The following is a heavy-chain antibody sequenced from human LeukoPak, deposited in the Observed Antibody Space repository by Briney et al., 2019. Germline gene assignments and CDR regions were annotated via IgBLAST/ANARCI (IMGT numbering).Heavy chain of an antibody. Sequence: SETLSLTCIVSGGSMNNYYWSWIRQPPGKGLEWIGYIYYSGSTNYNPSLKSRVTISVDTSKNQFSLKLSSVTAADTAVYYCARVELRGSYWRAFDIWGQGTMVTVSS. D-gene: IGHD1-26*01. CDR3: ARVELRGSYWRAFDI. CDR1: GGSMNNYY. V-gene: IGHV4-59*01. J-gene: IGHJ3*02. CDR2: IYYSGST.